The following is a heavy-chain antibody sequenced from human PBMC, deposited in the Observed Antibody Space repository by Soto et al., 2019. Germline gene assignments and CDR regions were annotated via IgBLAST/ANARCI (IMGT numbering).Heavy chain of an antibody. CDR3: AAGGGLPRYS. Sequence: QLQLQESGSGLVKPAQTLSLNCAVSGGSISSGGYSWSWIRQTPGKGLEWIGYISHSGSTYYNPSLKSRVTISVDRAKNQFSLKLSSVTAADPSVYYCAAGGGLPRYSWGQGTLVTVSS. V-gene: IGHV4-30-2*01. CDR2: ISHSGST. J-gene: IGHJ4*02. CDR1: GGSISSGGYS. D-gene: IGHD5-12*01.